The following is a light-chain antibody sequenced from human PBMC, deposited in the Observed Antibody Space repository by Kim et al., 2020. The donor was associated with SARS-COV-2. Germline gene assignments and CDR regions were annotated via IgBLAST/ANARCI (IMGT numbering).Light chain of an antibody. J-gene: IGKJ4*02. Sequence: EIVLTQSPGTLSLSPGERATLSCRASQSVSGDYVAWYQQQPGQAPSLLIYGASSRATGIPDRFSGSGSGTDFTLTISRLEPEDFAVYFCQQYGSSPHTFGRGTKVDIK. CDR3: QQYGSSPHT. CDR2: GAS. CDR1: QSVSGDY. V-gene: IGKV3-20*01.